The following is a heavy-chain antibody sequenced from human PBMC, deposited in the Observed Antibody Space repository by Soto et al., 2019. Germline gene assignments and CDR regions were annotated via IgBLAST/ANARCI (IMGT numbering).Heavy chain of an antibody. J-gene: IGHJ4*02. CDR1: GFTFSSYA. D-gene: IGHD5-12*01. V-gene: IGHV3-23*01. CDR3: AKRARGGQATGVFDY. Sequence: GGSLRLSCAASGFTFSSYAMSWVRQAPGKGLEWVSAISGSGGSTYYADSVKGRFTISRDNSKNTLYLQMNSRRAEDTAVYYCAKRARGGQATGVFDYWGQGTLVTVSS. CDR2: ISGSGGST.